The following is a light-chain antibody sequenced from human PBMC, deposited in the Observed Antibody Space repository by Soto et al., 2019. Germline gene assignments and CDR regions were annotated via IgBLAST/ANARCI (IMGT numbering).Light chain of an antibody. J-gene: IGKJ2*01. CDR3: QQYTRYPYT. CDR2: DAS. V-gene: IGKV1-5*01. Sequence: DIQMTQSPSTLSASVGDRVSISCRASQSLDKWLAWYQQKPGEAPKLLVSDASNLESGFSSRFTGSGSGTEFTLTISSLQPDDFATYYCQQYTRYPYTFGQGTKLEIK. CDR1: QSLDKW.